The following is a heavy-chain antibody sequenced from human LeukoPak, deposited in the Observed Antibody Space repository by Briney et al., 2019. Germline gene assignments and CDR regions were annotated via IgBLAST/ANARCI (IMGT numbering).Heavy chain of an antibody. Sequence: PGGSLRLSCAASGFTFSSYEMNWVRQAPGKGLEWVSYISSSGSTIYYADSVKGRFTISRDNAKNSLYLQMNSLRAEDTAVYYCARVVRGILFPWGQGTLVTVSS. J-gene: IGHJ5*02. CDR3: ARVVRGILFP. D-gene: IGHD3-10*01. CDR1: GFTFSSYE. CDR2: ISSSGSTI. V-gene: IGHV3-48*03.